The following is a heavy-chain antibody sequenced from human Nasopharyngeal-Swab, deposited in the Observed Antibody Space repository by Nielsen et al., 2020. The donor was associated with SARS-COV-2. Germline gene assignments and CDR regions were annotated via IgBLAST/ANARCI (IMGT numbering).Heavy chain of an antibody. CDR3: AKDLSYDSSGYYDY. Sequence: GESQKISCAASGFTFSSYAMSWVRQAPGKGLEWVSSFSGSGGTTYYTDAVKGRFTISRDNSKNTLYLQMNSLRAEDTAVYYCAKDLSYDSSGYYDYWGQGTLVTVSS. J-gene: IGHJ4*02. D-gene: IGHD3-22*01. CDR1: GFTFSSYA. V-gene: IGHV3-23*01. CDR2: FSGSGGTT.